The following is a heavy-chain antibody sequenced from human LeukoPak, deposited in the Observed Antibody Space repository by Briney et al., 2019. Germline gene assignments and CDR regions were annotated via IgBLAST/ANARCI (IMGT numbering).Heavy chain of an antibody. CDR2: INPSGGTT. CDR1: GYTFTSYY. D-gene: IGHD5-24*01. V-gene: IGHV1-46*01. Sequence: ASVKVSCKASGYTFTSYYMHWVRQAPGQGLEWMGIINPSGGTTNYAQKFQGRVTMTRDTSTSTVYMELSSLRSEDTAVYYCAKSWYGYNLPPSDAFDIWGQGTMVTVSS. J-gene: IGHJ3*02. CDR3: AKSWYGYNLPPSDAFDI.